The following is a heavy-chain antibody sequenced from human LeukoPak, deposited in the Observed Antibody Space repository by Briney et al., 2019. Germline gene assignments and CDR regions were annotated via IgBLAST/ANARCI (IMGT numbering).Heavy chain of an antibody. CDR2: ISWDGGST. CDR3: AKAHLIAAAGYFDY. D-gene: IGHD6-13*01. CDR1: GFTFDDYT. Sequence: GGSLRLSCAASGFTFDDYTMHWVRQAPGKGLEWVSLISWDGGSTYYTDSVKGRFTISRYNSKNSLYLQMNSLRTEDTALYYCAKAHLIAAAGYFDYWGQGTLVTVSS. V-gene: IGHV3-43*01. J-gene: IGHJ4*02.